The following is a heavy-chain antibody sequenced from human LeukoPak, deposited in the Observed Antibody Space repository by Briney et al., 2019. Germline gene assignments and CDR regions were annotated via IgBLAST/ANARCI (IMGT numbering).Heavy chain of an antibody. CDR3: ARGILPVVPAAIPQGGDYMDV. D-gene: IGHD2-2*01. CDR1: GYTFTGYY. CDR2: INPNSGGT. V-gene: IGHV1-2*02. Sequence: ASVKVSCKASGYTFTGYYMHWVRQAPGQGLEWMGWINPNSGGTNYAQKFQGRVTMTRDTSISTAYMELSRLRSDDTAVYYCARGILPVVPAAIPQGGDYMDVWGKGTTVTVSS. J-gene: IGHJ6*03.